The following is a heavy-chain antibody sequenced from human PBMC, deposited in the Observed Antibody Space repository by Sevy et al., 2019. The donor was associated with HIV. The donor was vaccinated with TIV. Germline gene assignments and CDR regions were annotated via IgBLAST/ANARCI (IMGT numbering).Heavy chain of an antibody. D-gene: IGHD3-10*01. CDR2: IKQDGNKK. CDR3: ATGAQYYYGSGSYYFDY. Sequence: GGSLRLSCAASGLCFSSYWMSWVRQAPGKGLEWVANIKQDGNKKYYVDSVKGRFTISRDNAKKSVFLQMSSLRAEDTAGYYCATGAQYYYGSGSYYFDYWGQGILVTVSS. V-gene: IGHV3-7*01. J-gene: IGHJ4*02. CDR1: GLCFSSYW.